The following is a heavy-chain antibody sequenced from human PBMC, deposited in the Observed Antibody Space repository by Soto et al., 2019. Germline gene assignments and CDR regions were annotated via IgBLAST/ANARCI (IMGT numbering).Heavy chain of an antibody. V-gene: IGHV4-30-2*01. D-gene: IGHD2-2*01. CDR2: IYHSGST. J-gene: IGHJ5*02. CDR3: ARVPDR. CDR1: GGSMSSCGYS. Sequence: NPSETLSLTCAVSGGSMSSCGYSWSWIRQPPGKGLEWIGYIYHSGSTYYNPSLKSRVTISVDRSKNQFSLKLSSVTAADTAVYYCARVPDRWGQGTLVTVSS.